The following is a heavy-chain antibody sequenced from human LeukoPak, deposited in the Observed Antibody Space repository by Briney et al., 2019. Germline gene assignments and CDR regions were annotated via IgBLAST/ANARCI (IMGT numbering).Heavy chain of an antibody. CDR1: GDSVSTNSAA. J-gene: IGHJ6*02. Sequence: SQTLSLTCALSGDSVSTNSAAWNWIRQSPSRGLEWLGRTYYSSKWYNDYAVSVKSRLTINPDPYQHKFSLQLTSVTPDDTDVYYCARDRAGVYYYGMDVWGQGTTVTVPS. CDR2: TYYSSKWYN. D-gene: IGHD6-13*01. CDR3: ARDRAGVYYYGMDV. V-gene: IGHV6-1*01.